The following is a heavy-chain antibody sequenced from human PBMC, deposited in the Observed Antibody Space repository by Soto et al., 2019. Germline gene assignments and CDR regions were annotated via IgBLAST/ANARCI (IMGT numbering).Heavy chain of an antibody. D-gene: IGHD5-18*01. CDR2: INHSGST. Sequence: SETLSLTCAVYGGSFSGYYWSWIRQPPGKGLEWIGEINHSGSTNYNPSLKSRVTISVDTSKNQFSLKLSSVTAADTAVYYCARVLRGYSSHDPRPDFDYWRQGTLVTVSS. J-gene: IGHJ4*02. V-gene: IGHV4-34*01. CDR3: ARVLRGYSSHDPRPDFDY. CDR1: GGSFSGYY.